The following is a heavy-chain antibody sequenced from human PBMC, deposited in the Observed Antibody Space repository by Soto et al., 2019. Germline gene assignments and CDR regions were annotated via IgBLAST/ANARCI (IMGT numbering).Heavy chain of an antibody. J-gene: IGHJ6*03. CDR1: GFNFSSYW. V-gene: IGHV3-7*01. CDR3: ARDRVVPAAYYYYYYYMDV. Sequence: PGGSMRLSCAAAGFNFSSYWMSWVRQAPGKGLEWVANIKQDGSEKYYVDSVKGRFTISRDNAKNSLYLQMNSLRAEDTAVYYCARDRVVPAAYYYYYYYMDVWGKGTTVTVSS. CDR2: IKQDGSEK. D-gene: IGHD2-2*01.